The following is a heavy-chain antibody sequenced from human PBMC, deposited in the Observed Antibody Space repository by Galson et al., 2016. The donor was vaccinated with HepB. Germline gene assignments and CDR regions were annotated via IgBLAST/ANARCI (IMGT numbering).Heavy chain of an antibody. V-gene: IGHV3-33*01. Sequence: LRLSCAASGFTLSSFGMHWVRQAPGKGLEWVAVLWYDESKEYYADSVKGRFTISRDSSKNTLYLQMNSLRAEDTAMYYCARDFNWLFDSWGQGTLVTVSS. CDR3: ARDFNWLFDS. D-gene: IGHD1-20*01. CDR1: GFTLSSFG. J-gene: IGHJ4*02. CDR2: LWYDESKE.